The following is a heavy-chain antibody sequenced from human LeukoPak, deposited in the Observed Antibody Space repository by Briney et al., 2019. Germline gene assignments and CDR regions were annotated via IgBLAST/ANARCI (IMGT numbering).Heavy chain of an antibody. D-gene: IGHD5-12*01. CDR2: IIPIFGAA. Sequence: ASVKVSCKASGCTFSSYAISWVRQAPGQGLEWMGGIIPIFGAANYAQKFQGRVTITADESTSTAYMELSSLRSEDTAVYYCARGPVTTIRSITFPTYYYYMDVWGKGTTVTISS. V-gene: IGHV1-69*13. J-gene: IGHJ6*03. CDR1: GCTFSSYA. CDR3: ARGPVTTIRSITFPTYYYYMDV.